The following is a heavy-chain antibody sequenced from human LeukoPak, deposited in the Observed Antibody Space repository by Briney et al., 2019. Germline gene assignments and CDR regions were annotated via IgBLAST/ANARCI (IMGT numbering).Heavy chain of an antibody. J-gene: IGHJ4*02. CDR3: AIGSNSAWELLAY. CDR2: ISGSGGTT. D-gene: IGHD1-26*01. CDR1: GFTFSSYA. Sequence: PGGSLRLSCAASGFTFSSYAMSWVRQAPGKGLEWVSGISGSGGTTYYADSVKGRFTISRDNSKNTLYLQMNSLRAEDTAVYYCAIGSNSAWELLAYWGQGTLVTVSS. V-gene: IGHV3-23*01.